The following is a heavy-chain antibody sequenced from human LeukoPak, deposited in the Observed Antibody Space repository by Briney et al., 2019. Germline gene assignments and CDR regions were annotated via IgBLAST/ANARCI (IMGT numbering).Heavy chain of an antibody. Sequence: GASVKVSCKASGYTFTCYGISWVRQAPGQGLEWMGWISAYNGNTNYAQKLQGRVTMTTDTSTSTAYMELRSLRSDDTAVYYCARDDGIVGATDLYYWGQGTLVTVSS. CDR3: ARDDGIVGATDLYY. D-gene: IGHD1-26*01. J-gene: IGHJ4*02. CDR1: GYTFTCYG. V-gene: IGHV1-18*01. CDR2: ISAYNGNT.